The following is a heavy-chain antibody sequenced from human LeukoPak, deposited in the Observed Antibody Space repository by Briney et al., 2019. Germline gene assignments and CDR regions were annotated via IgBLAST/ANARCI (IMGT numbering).Heavy chain of an antibody. CDR3: AKGSGSYYYGMDV. J-gene: IGHJ6*04. CDR1: GFTFSSYG. CDR2: ISYDGSNK. V-gene: IGHV3-30*18. D-gene: IGHD3-10*01. Sequence: PGGSLRLSCAASGFTFSSYGMHWVRQAPGKGLEWVAVISYDGSNKYYADSVKGRFTISRDNSKNTLYLQMNSLRAEDTAVYYCAKGSGSYYYGMDVWGKGTTVTVSS.